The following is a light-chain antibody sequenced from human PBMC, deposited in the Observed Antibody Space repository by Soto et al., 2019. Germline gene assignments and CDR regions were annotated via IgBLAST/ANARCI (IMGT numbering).Light chain of an antibody. CDR1: TSNIGSNY. V-gene: IGLV1-47*01. CDR3: AAWDDGLSVLV. J-gene: IGLJ2*01. CDR2: RND. Sequence: QSVLTQPPSASGTPGQRVTISCSGNTSNIGSNYVYWYQQLPGTAPKLLIHRNDQWPSGVPARFSGSASGTSASLAINGLRSEDEADYYCAAWDDGLSVLVFGGGTKLTVL.